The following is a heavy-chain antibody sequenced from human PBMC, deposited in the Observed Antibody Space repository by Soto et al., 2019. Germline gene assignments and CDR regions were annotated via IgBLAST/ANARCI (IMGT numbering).Heavy chain of an antibody. Sequence: SVKVSCKASGGTFSSYSICWVRQAPGQGLEWMGRIVPILGIANYAQKFQGRVTITADKSTSTAYMELSSLRSEDTAVYYCARERITMVRGVIVDDAFDIWGQGTMVTVSS. J-gene: IGHJ3*02. D-gene: IGHD3-10*01. CDR2: IVPILGIA. CDR3: ARERITMVRGVIVDDAFDI. V-gene: IGHV1-69*04. CDR1: GGTFSSYS.